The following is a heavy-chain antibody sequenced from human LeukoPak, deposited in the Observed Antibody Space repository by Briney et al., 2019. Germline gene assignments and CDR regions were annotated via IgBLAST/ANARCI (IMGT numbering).Heavy chain of an antibody. CDR3: AEREPDNYYYYMDV. CDR1: GFTFSSYS. Sequence: GGSLRLSCAASGFTFSSYSMSWARQAPGKELEWVSTISGSGASTYYADSVKGRFTISRDNSENTLYLQVNSLRAEDTAVYFCAEREPDNYYYYMDVWGKGTTVTVSS. D-gene: IGHD1-26*01. V-gene: IGHV3-23*01. J-gene: IGHJ6*03. CDR2: ISGSGAST.